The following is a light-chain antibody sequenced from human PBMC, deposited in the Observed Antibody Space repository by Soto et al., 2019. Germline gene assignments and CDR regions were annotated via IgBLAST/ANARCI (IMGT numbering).Light chain of an antibody. CDR1: SSDVGGYNY. V-gene: IGLV2-14*01. CDR2: DVS. CDR3: RSYTSSSTPV. Sequence: QSVLTQPASASGSPGQSITISCTGTSSDVGGYNYVSWYQQHPGKAPKLMIYDVSKRPSGVSDRFSGSKSGNTASLTISGLQAEDEADYYCRSYTSSSTPVFGTGTKLTVL. J-gene: IGLJ1*01.